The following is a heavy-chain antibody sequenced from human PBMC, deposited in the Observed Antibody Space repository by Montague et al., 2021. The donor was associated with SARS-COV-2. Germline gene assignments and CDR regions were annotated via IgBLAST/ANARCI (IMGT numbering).Heavy chain of an antibody. CDR1: GDSITSNYW. J-gene: IGHJ4*02. CDR3: ARDGGQRFRAFES. D-gene: IGHD3-16*01. Sequence: SETLSLTCNVSGDSITSNYWWSWLRQPPGKGLEWIGEIYHTGSTNFNPSLKSRVTMSVDNSKKFFSLSLRSVTAADTATYYCARDGGQRFRAFESWGQGTLVTISS. CDR2: IYHTGST. V-gene: IGHV4-4*02.